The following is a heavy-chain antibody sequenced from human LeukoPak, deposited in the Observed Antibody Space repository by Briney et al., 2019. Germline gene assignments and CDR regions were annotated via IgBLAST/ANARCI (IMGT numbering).Heavy chain of an antibody. CDR3: AGQYYDSTGYYYFDY. J-gene: IGHJ4*02. CDR1: GDFITGSTYY. CDR2: MYYSGST. V-gene: IGHV4-39*01. D-gene: IGHD3-22*01. Sequence: SETLSLTCTVSGDFITGSTYYWGWIRQPPGKGLEWIGSMYYSGSTYSNPSLRSRVTMSADTSKNQFSLNLKSVTAVDTAVYYCAGQYYDSTGYYYFDYWGQGTLVTVSS.